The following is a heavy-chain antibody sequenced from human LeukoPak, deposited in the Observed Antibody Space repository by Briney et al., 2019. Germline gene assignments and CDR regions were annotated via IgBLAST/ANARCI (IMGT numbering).Heavy chain of an antibody. V-gene: IGHV3-66*01. CDR1: GFTVSSNY. D-gene: IGHD5-18*01. CDR3: AGYSYGVVNYFDY. Sequence: GGSLRLSCAASGFTVSSNYMSWVRQAPGKGLEWVSVIYSGGSAYYADSVKGRFTISRDNAKNSLYLQMNSLRAEDTAVYYCAGYSYGVVNYFDYWGQGTLVTVSS. CDR2: IYSGGSA. J-gene: IGHJ4*02.